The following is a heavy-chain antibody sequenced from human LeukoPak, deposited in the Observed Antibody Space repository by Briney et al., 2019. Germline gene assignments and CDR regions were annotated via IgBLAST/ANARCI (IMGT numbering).Heavy chain of an antibody. J-gene: IGHJ5*02. D-gene: IGHD3-10*01. CDR2: IYYTGIS. Sequence: RSETLSLTCTVSGASIIASYWSWIRQSPGKGLEWIGYIYYTGISKYNPSLTSRVTISLGTTKNEVSLRLTSVTAADTAVYYCTKNAGRGRSSDLWGQGTLVTVSS. CDR1: GASIIASY. V-gene: IGHV4-59*03. CDR3: TKNAGRGRSSDL.